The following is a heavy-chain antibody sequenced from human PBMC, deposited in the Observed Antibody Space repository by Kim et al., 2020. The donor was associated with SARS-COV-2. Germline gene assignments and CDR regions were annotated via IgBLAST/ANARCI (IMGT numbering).Heavy chain of an antibody. V-gene: IGHV1-24*01. CDR2: FDPEDGET. D-gene: IGHD3-3*01. Sequence: ASVKVSCKVSGYTLTELSMHWVRQAPGKGLEWMGGFDPEDGETIYAQNFQGRVTMTEDTSTDTAYMELSSLRSEDTAVYYCATVFAIFGVVYFDYWGQGTLVTVSS. CDR1: GYTLTELS. J-gene: IGHJ4*02. CDR3: ATVFAIFGVVYFDY.